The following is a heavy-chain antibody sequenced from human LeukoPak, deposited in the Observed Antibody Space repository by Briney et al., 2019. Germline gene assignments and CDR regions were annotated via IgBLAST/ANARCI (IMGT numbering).Heavy chain of an antibody. CDR3: ATSTIFGVDPPYYYYGRDV. Sequence: ASVKVSCKVSGYTLTELSMHLVRQAPGKGREWIGGFDAEDGETIYAQKFQGRVTMTEDTSTDTAYMELSSLRSEDTAVYYCATSTIFGVDPPYYYYGRDVWGQGTTVTV. J-gene: IGHJ6*02. V-gene: IGHV1-24*01. CDR1: GYTLTELS. D-gene: IGHD3-3*01. CDR2: FDAEDGET.